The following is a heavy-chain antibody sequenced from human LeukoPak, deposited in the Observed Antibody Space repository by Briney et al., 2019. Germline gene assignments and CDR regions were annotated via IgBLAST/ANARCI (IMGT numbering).Heavy chain of an antibody. J-gene: IGHJ6*03. CDR1: GFTFDDYA. Sequence: GGSLRLSCAVSGFTFDDYAMHWVRQVPGKGLEWVSGINWNSDSIGYADSVKGRFTTSRDNAKNSLYLQMNSLRAEDTAVYYCARAVQYRRYYMDVWGKGTTVTVSS. CDR2: INWNSDSI. V-gene: IGHV3-9*01. D-gene: IGHD1-1*01. CDR3: ARAVQYRRYYMDV.